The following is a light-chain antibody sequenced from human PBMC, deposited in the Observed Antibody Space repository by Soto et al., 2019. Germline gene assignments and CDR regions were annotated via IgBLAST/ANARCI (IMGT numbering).Light chain of an antibody. Sequence: EIVLTQSPAHLSLSPGERVTLSCRASQSVSSFLAWYQQQPGQAPRLLIYDASNRATGIPARFSGSGSGTDFTLTISSLEPEDFAVYYCQQRSNFMYTFGQGTKPELK. CDR2: DAS. CDR3: QQRSNFMYT. J-gene: IGKJ2*01. V-gene: IGKV3-11*01. CDR1: QSVSSF.